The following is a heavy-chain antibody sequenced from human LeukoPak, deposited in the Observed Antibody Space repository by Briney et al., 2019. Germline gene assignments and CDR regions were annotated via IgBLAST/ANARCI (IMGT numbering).Heavy chain of an antibody. CDR3: ATNRAYYDSSGYYLGYNWFDP. Sequence: VKVSCKASGFTFTSSAVQWVRQARGQRLEWIGWIVVGSGNTNYAQKFQERVTITRDMSTSTAYMELSSLRSEDTAVYYCATNRAYYDSSGYYLGYNWFDPWGQATLVTVSS. D-gene: IGHD3-22*01. V-gene: IGHV1-58*01. J-gene: IGHJ5*02. CDR1: GFTFTSSA. CDR2: IVVGSGNT.